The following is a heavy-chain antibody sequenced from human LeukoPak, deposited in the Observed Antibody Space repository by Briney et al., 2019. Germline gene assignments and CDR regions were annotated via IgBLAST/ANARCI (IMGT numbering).Heavy chain of an antibody. Sequence: PGGSLRLSCAASGFTFSSYAMSWVRQAPGKGLEWVSGISNSGGSTYYADSVKGRFTISRDNSKNTMYLQMNSLTVEDTAVYYCTRRVSATRWFDPWGQGTLVTVSS. CDR3: TRRVSATRWFDP. CDR2: ISNSGGST. J-gene: IGHJ5*02. D-gene: IGHD2-15*01. CDR1: GFTFSSYA. V-gene: IGHV3-23*01.